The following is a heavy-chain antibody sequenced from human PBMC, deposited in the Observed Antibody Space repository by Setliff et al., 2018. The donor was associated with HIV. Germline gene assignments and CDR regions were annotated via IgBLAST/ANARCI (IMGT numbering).Heavy chain of an antibody. CDR3: ARHCSGGTCYGPDAENFLH. J-gene: IGHJ1*01. V-gene: IGHV4-39*01. CDR2: VFYSGGS. D-gene: IGHD2-15*01. Sequence: SETLSLTCTVSGDSISTGRYYWGWIRQPPGKGLEWIGSVFYSGGSYYTPSLKSPVTISVDTSKNQFFLKLSSVNAADTAVYYCARHCSGGTCYGPDAENFLHWGQGTLVTVSS. CDR1: GDSISTGRYY.